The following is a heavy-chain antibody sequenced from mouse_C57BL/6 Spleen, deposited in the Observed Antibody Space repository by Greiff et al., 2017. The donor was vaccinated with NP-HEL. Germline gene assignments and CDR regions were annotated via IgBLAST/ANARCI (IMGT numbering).Heavy chain of an antibody. CDR2: INPNNGGT. CDR1: GYTFTDYY. Sequence: VQLKQSGPELVKPGASVKISCKASGYTFTDYYMNWVKQSHGKSLEWIGDINPNNGGTSYNQKFKGKATLTVDKSSSTAYMELRSLTSEDSAVYYCARGIYYYGSSYVGFAYWGQGTLVTVSA. J-gene: IGHJ3*01. CDR3: ARGIYYYGSSYVGFAY. V-gene: IGHV1-26*01. D-gene: IGHD1-1*01.